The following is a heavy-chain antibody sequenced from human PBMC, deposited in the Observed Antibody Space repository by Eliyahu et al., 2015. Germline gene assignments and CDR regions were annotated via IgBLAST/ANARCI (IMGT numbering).Heavy chain of an antibody. Sequence: QVQLQESGPGLVKPSETLSLXCXVSVXSXXXYYWSWIRQSAGQGLECIGRFSSSGSTYYNPSLRSRVSMSVDTSKNQLSLKLSSVTAADTAMYYCARVLIWYKDSGAFDIWGQGTMVTVSS. J-gene: IGHJ3*02. V-gene: IGHV4-4*07. D-gene: IGHD1-1*01. CDR3: ARVLIWYKDSGAFDI. CDR2: FSSSGST. CDR1: VXSXXXYY.